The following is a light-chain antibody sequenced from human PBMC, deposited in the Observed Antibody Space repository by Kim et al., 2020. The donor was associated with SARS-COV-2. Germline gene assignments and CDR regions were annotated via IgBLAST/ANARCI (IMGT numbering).Light chain of an antibody. CDR1: SSNIGNKY. CDR3: GTWDSSLSAGV. V-gene: IGLV1-51*01. J-gene: IGLJ2*01. Sequence: GQKVTISCSGSSSNIGNKYVSWYQQLPGTAPKLLIYDNNKRPSGIPDRFSGSKSGTSATLGITGLQTGDEADYYCGTWDSSLSAGVFGGGTKLTVL. CDR2: DNN.